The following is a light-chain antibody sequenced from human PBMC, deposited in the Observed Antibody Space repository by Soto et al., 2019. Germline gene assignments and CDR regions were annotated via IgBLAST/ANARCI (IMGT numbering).Light chain of an antibody. CDR2: DVT. Sequence: QSALTQPASVSGSPGHSITISCTGTSSDVGGYNFVSWYQQHPDKAPKLMIYDVTNRPSGVSNRFSGSKSGNTASLTISGLQAEDEADYYCSSYTSISTYVFGTGTKLTVL. J-gene: IGLJ1*01. V-gene: IGLV2-14*01. CDR3: SSYTSISTYV. CDR1: SSDVGGYNF.